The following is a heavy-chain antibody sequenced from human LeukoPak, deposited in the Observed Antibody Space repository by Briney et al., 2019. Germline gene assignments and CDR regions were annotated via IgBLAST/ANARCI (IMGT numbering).Heavy chain of an antibody. D-gene: IGHD2-2*01. J-gene: IGHJ4*02. CDR1: GFTFSAFD. CDR2: IKPKADNGAT. Sequence: GGSPRLPCAASGFTFSAFDIHWVRQAPGEGLEWVGRIKPKADNGATAYAASVRGRFTISRDDSKNTAYLQMNSLKTEDTAVYYCARRDCSTFSCYSFDYWGQGILVTVSS. CDR3: ARRDCSTFSCYSFDY. V-gene: IGHV3-73*01.